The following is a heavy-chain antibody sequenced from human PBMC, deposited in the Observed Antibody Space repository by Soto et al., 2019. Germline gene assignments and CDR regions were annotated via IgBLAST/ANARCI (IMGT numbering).Heavy chain of an antibody. J-gene: IGHJ3*02. CDR1: GFTFSNYG. Sequence: QVQLVESGGGVVHPGKSLRLSCAASGFTFSNYGMNWVRQPPGKGLEWVAIIWSDGVKTYFADSVKGRFTISRDNSKNTLYLQMNRLIGEDTAVYYCASDSGVGAITGAARDSWGQGRMVTVSS. V-gene: IGHV3-33*01. D-gene: IGHD1-26*01. CDR2: IWSDGVKT. CDR3: ASDSGVGAITGAARDS.